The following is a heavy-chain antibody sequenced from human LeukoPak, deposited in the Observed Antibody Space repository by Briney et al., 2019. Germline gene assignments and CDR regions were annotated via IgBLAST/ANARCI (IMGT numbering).Heavy chain of an antibody. CDR2: ISSSGSPK. CDR1: GFTFSNFD. CDR3: ARDGNYGGNFGALDY. V-gene: IGHV3-48*03. D-gene: IGHD4-23*01. Sequence: GGSLRLSCAASGFTFSNFDMNWVRQAPGKGLEWVSYISSSGSPKYYADSVRGRFTISRDNAKNSLYLQMNSLRAEDTAVYYCARDGNYGGNFGALDYWGQGTLVTVSS. J-gene: IGHJ4*02.